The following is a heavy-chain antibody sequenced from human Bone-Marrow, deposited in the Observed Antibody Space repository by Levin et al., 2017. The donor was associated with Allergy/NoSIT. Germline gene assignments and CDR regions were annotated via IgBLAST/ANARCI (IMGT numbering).Heavy chain of an antibody. D-gene: IGHD3-16*01. CDR1: GFTFSSYG. V-gene: IGHV3-30*18. CDR2: ISYDGSNK. J-gene: IGHJ5*02. Sequence: GESLKISCAGSGFTFSSYGMHWVRQAPGKGLEWVAVISYDGSNKYYADSVKGRFTISRDNSKNTLYLQMNSLRAEDTAVYYCAKEYYVWGSTAGWFDPWGQGTLVTVSS. CDR3: AKEYYVWGSTAGWFDP.